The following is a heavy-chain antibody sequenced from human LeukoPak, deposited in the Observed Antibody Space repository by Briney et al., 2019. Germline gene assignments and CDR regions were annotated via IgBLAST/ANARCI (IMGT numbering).Heavy chain of an antibody. V-gene: IGHV4-4*07. CDR3: AREGNVDTAMVMDY. CDR1: GGSISSYY. Sequence: SETLSLTCTVSGGSISSYYWSWIRQPAGKGLEWIGRIYTSGSTNYNPSLKSRVTMSVDTSKNQFSLKLSSVTAADTAVYYCAREGNVDTAMVMDYWGQGTLVTVSS. D-gene: IGHD5-18*01. CDR2: IYTSGST. J-gene: IGHJ4*02.